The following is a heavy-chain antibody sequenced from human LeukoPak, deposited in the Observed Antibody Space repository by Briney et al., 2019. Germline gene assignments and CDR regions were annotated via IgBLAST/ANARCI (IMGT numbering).Heavy chain of an antibody. D-gene: IGHD3-3*01. J-gene: IGHJ6*03. Sequence: ASVKVSCKASGGTFSSYAISWVRQAPGQGLEWMGGIIPIFGTANYAQKFQGRVTITTDESTSTAYMELSSLRSEDTAVYYCARVADFWSGYSYYYYYYMDVWGKGTTVTVSS. CDR2: IIPIFGTA. CDR3: ARVADFWSGYSYYYYYYMDV. V-gene: IGHV1-69*05. CDR1: GGTFSSYA.